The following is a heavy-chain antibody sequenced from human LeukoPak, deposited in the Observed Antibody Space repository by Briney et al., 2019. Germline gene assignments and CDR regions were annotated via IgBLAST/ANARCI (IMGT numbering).Heavy chain of an antibody. Sequence: GGSLRLSCAASGLTFSSYAMHWVRQAPGKGLEWVAVISYDGSNKYYADSVKGRFTISRDNSKNTLYLQMNSLRAEDTAVYYCARDLRGPYNWNYEAYWGQGTLVTVSS. CDR2: ISYDGSNK. CDR3: ARDLRGPYNWNYEAY. CDR1: GLTFSSYA. V-gene: IGHV3-30-3*01. J-gene: IGHJ4*02. D-gene: IGHD1-7*01.